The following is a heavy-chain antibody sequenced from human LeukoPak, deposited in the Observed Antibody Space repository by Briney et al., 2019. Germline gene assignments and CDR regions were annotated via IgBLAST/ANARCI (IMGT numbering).Heavy chain of an antibody. V-gene: IGHV4-59*01. D-gene: IGHD4-17*01. CDR2: INYSGRT. CDR1: GGSISSYY. CDR3: ATGYGDFRVEGRYFYS. J-gene: IGHJ4*02. Sequence: SETLSLTCTVSGGSISSYYWSWVRQPPGKGLEWIGYINYSGRTNANSSLKSRVAISVDTSKNQFSLRLSSVTAADTAVYYCATGYGDFRVEGRYFYSWGQGTLVTVSS.